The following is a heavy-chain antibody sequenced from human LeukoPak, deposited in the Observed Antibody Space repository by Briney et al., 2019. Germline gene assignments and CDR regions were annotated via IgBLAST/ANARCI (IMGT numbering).Heavy chain of an antibody. V-gene: IGHV3-7*01. D-gene: IGHD1-1*01. J-gene: IGHJ4*02. CDR2: IRQDGSEK. CDR3: VRDGRPLDY. CDR1: GLTFSSYW. Sequence: GGSLRLSCVDSGLTFSSYWMSWVRQAPGKGLEWVANIRQDGSEKYYGNSVKGRFTISRDNTKNSLYLQMNSLRVEGTAVYYCVRDGRPLDYWGQGTLVTVSS.